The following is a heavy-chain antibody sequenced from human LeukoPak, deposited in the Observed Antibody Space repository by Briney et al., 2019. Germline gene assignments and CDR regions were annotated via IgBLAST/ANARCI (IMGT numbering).Heavy chain of an antibody. CDR1: GYTFTSYY. D-gene: IGHD6-6*01. Sequence: ASVKVSCKASGYTFTSYYMHWVRQAPGQGLEWMGIINPSGGSTSYTQKFQGRVTMTRDMSTSTVYMELSSLRSEDTAVYYCAREGDSSSAPVGPHDYWGQGTLVTVSS. CDR3: AREGDSSSAPVGPHDY. J-gene: IGHJ4*02. CDR2: INPSGGST. V-gene: IGHV1-46*01.